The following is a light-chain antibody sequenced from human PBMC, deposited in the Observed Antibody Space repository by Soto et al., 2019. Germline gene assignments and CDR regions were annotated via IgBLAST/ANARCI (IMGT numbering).Light chain of an antibody. CDR1: SSDVGAYDT. CDR2: EVA. CDR3: QAYDYSLTASV. Sequence: QSALTQPPSASGSPGQSVTISCAGTSSDVGAYDTVSWYQQHPGKAPQLMIYEVAKRPSGVPDRFSGSKSGNTASLTVSGLQAEDEADYYCQAYDYSLTASVFGGGTQLPVL. V-gene: IGLV2-8*01. J-gene: IGLJ3*02.